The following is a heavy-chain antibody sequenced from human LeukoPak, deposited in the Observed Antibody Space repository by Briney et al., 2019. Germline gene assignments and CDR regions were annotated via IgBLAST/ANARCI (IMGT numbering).Heavy chain of an antibody. V-gene: IGHV3-20*04. J-gene: IGHJ4*02. CDR1: GFSFDSYG. CDR3: AREGAEATFDY. D-gene: IGHD5-12*01. Sequence: GGSLRLSCAASGFSFDSYGMSWVRQAPGKGLEWVSGINWNGADTTYTDSVKGRFTISRDNAKNTLYLQMNSLRAEDTAVYYCAREGAEATFDYWGQGTLVTVSS. CDR2: INWNGADT.